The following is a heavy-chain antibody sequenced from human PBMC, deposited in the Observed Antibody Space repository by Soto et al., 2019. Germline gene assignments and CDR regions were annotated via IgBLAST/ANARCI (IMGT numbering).Heavy chain of an antibody. Sequence: QVQLVESGGGVVQPGRSLRLSCAASGFTFSNHGMHWVRQAPGKGLEWVAVISYDGRSKNYADSVKGRFTISRDDSQNTLALQMNSVRAEDTAVYYCANDGAYKWNYYDAFAVWGQGTVVTVSS. CDR2: ISYDGRSK. D-gene: IGHD1-7*01. V-gene: IGHV3-30*18. CDR3: ANDGAYKWNYYDAFAV. J-gene: IGHJ3*01. CDR1: GFTFSNHG.